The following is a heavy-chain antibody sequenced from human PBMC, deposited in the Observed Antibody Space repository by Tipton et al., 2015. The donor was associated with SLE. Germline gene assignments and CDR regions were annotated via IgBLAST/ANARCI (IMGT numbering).Heavy chain of an antibody. V-gene: IGHV3-30*18. CDR2: ISYDDINT. CDR1: GFTFSSYG. Sequence: SLRLSCAASGFTFSSYGMHWVRQAPGKGLERLALISYDDINTYYAESVKGRFTISRDNSKNTLYLQMTSLRVEDTAVYYCAKDLIADYNYDSGALVFDYWGQGTLVTVSS. D-gene: IGHD3-22*01. CDR3: AKDLIADYNYDSGALVFDY. J-gene: IGHJ4*02.